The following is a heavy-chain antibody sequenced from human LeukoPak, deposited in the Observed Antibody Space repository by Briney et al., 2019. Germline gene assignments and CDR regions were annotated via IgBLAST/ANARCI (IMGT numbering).Heavy chain of an antibody. Sequence: SETLSLTCTVSGGSVSSGSYYWSWIRQPPGTGLDWIGYIYYSGSTNYNPSLKSRVTISVDTSKNQFSLKLSSVTAADTAVYSCARDFSTEDDYWGQGTLVTVSS. CDR3: ARDFSTEDDY. CDR2: IYYSGST. CDR1: GGSVSSGSYY. D-gene: IGHD1-14*01. J-gene: IGHJ4*02. V-gene: IGHV4-61*01.